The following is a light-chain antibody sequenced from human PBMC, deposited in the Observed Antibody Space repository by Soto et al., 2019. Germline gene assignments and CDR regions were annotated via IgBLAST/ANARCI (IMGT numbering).Light chain of an antibody. V-gene: IGKV3-15*01. CDR2: GAS. CDR1: QSVSSN. CDR3: QQYNNWPPKWT. Sequence: EIVITQSPATLSVSPGERATLSCRASQSVSSNLAWYQQKPGQAPRLLIYGASTRATGIPARFSGSGSGTEFTLTISSLQSEDFAVYYCQQYNNWPPKWTFGQGTKV. J-gene: IGKJ1*01.